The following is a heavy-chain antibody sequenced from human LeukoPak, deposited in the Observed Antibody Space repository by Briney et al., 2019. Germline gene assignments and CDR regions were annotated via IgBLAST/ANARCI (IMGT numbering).Heavy chain of an antibody. V-gene: IGHV3-74*01. CDR1: GFTFSSYW. Sequence: PGGSLRLSCAASGFTFSSYWMHWVRQAPGKGLVWVSRINSDGSSTSYADSVKGRFTISRDNAKNTLYPQMNSLRAEDTAVYYCARGYCSGGSCFDYWGQGTLVTVSS. J-gene: IGHJ4*02. CDR3: ARGYCSGGSCFDY. D-gene: IGHD2-15*01. CDR2: INSDGSST.